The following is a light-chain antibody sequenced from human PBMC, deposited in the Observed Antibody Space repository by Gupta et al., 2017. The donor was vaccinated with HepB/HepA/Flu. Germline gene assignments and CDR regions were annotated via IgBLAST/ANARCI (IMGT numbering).Light chain of an antibody. J-gene: IGLJ2*01. Sequence: SYELTQPPSVSVSPGQPASITCSGDNLGDKYACWYQQKPGQSPVLVIYQDSNRPSGTPERFACSTSGNTATLTISGTQAMDEADYDCQAWDSSTVVFGGGTKLTVL. CDR1: NLGDKY. V-gene: IGLV3-1*01. CDR3: QAWDSSTVV. CDR2: QDS.